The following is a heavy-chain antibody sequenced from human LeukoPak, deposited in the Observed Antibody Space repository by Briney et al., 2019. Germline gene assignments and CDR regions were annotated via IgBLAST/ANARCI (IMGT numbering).Heavy chain of an antibody. CDR2: MNPNSGST. Sequence: GVSVKVSCKASGYTFTGHDINWVRQAPGQGLEWMGWMNPNSGSTGYTQKFQGRVTMTRDTSLSTAYMELSSLRPDDTAVYYCARSQAGGGVWFDLWGQGTLVTVSS. J-gene: IGHJ5*02. D-gene: IGHD3-16*01. CDR3: ARSQAGGGVWFDL. CDR1: GYTFTGHD. V-gene: IGHV1-8*01.